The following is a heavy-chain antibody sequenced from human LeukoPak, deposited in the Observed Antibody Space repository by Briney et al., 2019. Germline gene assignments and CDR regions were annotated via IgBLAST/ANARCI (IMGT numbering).Heavy chain of an antibody. D-gene: IGHD1-14*01. CDR1: GYPFTTYE. V-gene: IGHV1-8*01. CDR2: VHPDTGYA. Sequence: ASVKVSCKTSGYPFTTYEINWVRQAAGQGLERMGWVHPDTGYADYAQKFQGRVTMTSDTSISTAYMELSSLRSDDTAVYFCARGPRNDPWGQGTLVTVSS. J-gene: IGHJ5*02. CDR3: ARGPRNDP.